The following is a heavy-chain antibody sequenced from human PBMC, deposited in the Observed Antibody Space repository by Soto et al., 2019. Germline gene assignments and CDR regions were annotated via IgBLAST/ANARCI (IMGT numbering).Heavy chain of an antibody. Sequence: QVQLVQSGAEVKKPGSSVKVSCKASGGTFSSYTISWVRQAPGQGLEWMGRIIPILDIANYAQKLQSRVTITAEKHPSTAYIDLISLSSEDTAVYYCARYVLSICSNFGSSYQLDYGGKGTVDNVSS. V-gene: IGHV1-69*02. J-gene: IGHJ4*02. D-gene: IGHD2-15*01. CDR1: GGTFSSYT. CDR2: IIPILDIA. CDR3: ARYVLSICSNFGSSYQLDY.